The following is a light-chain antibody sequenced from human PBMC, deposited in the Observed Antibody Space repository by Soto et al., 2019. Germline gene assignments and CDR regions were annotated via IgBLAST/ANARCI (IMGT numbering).Light chain of an antibody. CDR1: QSISSW. CDR3: QQYNSYSPYT. CDR2: DAS. V-gene: IGKV1-5*01. J-gene: IGKJ2*01. Sequence: DIQMTQSPSTLSASVGDRVTITCRASQSISSWLAWYQQKPGKAPKLLIYDASSLESGGPSRFSGSGSGTEFTLTISSVQPDDFATYYCQQYNSYSPYTFGQGTKLEIK.